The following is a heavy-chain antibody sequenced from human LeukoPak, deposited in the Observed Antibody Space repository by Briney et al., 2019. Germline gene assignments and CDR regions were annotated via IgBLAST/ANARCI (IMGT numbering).Heavy chain of an antibody. CDR3: ARGDGWFGELLNFDY. V-gene: IGHV3-23*01. CDR1: GFTFSSYA. Sequence: GGSLRLSCAASGFTFSSYAMSWVRQAPGKGLEWVSAISGTGSSSYSADSVKGRFTISRDNSKNTLYLQMNTLRAEDTAVYYCARGDGWFGELLNFDYWGQGTLVTVSS. CDR2: ISGTGSSS. J-gene: IGHJ4*02. D-gene: IGHD3-10*01.